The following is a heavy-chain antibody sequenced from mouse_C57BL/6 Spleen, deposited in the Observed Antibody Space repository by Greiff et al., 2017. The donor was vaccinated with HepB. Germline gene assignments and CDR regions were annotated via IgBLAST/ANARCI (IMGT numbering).Heavy chain of an antibody. V-gene: IGHV5-17*01. CDR1: GFTFSDYG. CDR2: ISSGSSTI. D-gene: IGHD2-3*01. Sequence: EVKLMESGGGLVKPGGSLKLSCAASGFTFSDYGMHWVRQAPEKGLEWVAYISSGSSTIYYADTVKGRFTISRDNAKNTLFLQMTSLRSEDTAMYYCARGPGYDGYNGAMDYWGQGTSVTVSS. J-gene: IGHJ4*01. CDR3: ARGPGYDGYNGAMDY.